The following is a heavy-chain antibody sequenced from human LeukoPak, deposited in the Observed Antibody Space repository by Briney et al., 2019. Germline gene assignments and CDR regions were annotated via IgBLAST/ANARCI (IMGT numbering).Heavy chain of an antibody. CDR2: ITSTSGHT. CDR1: GFSFSTSS. V-gene: IGHV3-21*01. J-gene: IGHJ3*02. D-gene: IGHD2-21*02. Sequence: GGSLRLSCAASGFSFSTSSMNWVRQAPGKGLEWVASITSTSGHTYYAGSVQGRFTISRDNAKNSLFLQMNSLKADDTAVYYRARDGGVLTGLPGAFNIWGRGTMVTVSS. CDR3: ARDGGVLTGLPGAFNI.